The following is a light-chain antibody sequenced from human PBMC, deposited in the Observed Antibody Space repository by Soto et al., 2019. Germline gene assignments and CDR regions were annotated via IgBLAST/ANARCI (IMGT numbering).Light chain of an antibody. CDR2: DAS. CDR1: QNIRSR. CDR3: QQSDNLPLT. V-gene: IGKV1-5*01. Sequence: EIRMKQTASTLCASVGDRVTITCRASQNIRSRLAWFQQKPGKAPKLLIYDASSLESGVPQRFSGSGSGTEFTLTINSLQSEDFAVYFCQQSDNLPLTLAPGTKVDIK. J-gene: IGKJ3*01.